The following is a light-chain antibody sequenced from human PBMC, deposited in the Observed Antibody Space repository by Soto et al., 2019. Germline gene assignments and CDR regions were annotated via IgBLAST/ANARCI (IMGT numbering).Light chain of an antibody. CDR1: SSDVGGYNY. V-gene: IGLV2-14*01. J-gene: IGLJ2*01. Sequence: QSALTQPASVSGSPGQSITISCTGTSSDVGGYNYVSWYQQHPGKAPKLMIYDVSNRPSGVSNRFSGSKSGNTASLTISGLQAEDEAEYYRSSYTSSSTLVFGGGTKLTVL. CDR3: SSYTSSSTLV. CDR2: DVS.